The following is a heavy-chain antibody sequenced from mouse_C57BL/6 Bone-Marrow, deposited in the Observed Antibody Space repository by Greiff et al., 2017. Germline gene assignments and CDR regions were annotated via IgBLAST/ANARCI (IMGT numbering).Heavy chain of an antibody. CDR3: TGGVRLGFDFDY. J-gene: IGHJ2*01. V-gene: IGHV6-3*01. CDR2: IRLKSDNYAT. Sequence: EVKLMESGGGLVQPGGSMKLSCVASGFTFSNYWMNWVRQSPEKGLEWVAQIRLKSDNYATHYAESVKGRFTISRDDSKSSVYLQMNNLRAEDTGIYYCTGGVRLGFDFDYWGQGTTLTVSS. CDR1: GFTFSNYW. D-gene: IGHD2-14*01.